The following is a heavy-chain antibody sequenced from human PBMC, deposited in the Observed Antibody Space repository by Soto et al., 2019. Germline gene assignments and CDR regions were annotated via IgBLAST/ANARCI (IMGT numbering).Heavy chain of an antibody. J-gene: IGHJ4*02. D-gene: IGHD3-16*01. CDR2: ISGSGGST. CDR1: GFTFSSYA. Sequence: GGSLRLSCEASGFTFSSYAMSWVRQAPGKGLEWVSAISGSGGSTYHADSVKGRFTISRDNSKNTLYLQMNSLRAEDTAVYYCEKGSAADGQYYFDYWGQGTLVTVSS. V-gene: IGHV3-23*01. CDR3: EKGSAADGQYYFDY.